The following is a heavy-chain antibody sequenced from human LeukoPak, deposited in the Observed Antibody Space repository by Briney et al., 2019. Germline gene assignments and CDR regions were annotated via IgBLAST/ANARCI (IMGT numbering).Heavy chain of an antibody. CDR2: IYYSGGT. D-gene: IGHD6-13*01. Sequence: SETLSLTCIVSGGSISSISSNTYHWGWIRQPPGKGLEWIGSIYYSGGTYYNPSLKSRVTISVDTSKNQFSLKLSSVTAADTAVYYCARRYSSSWYWYFDLWGRGTLVTVSS. CDR3: ARRYSSSWYWYFDL. J-gene: IGHJ2*01. CDR1: GGSISSISSNTYH. V-gene: IGHV4-39*07.